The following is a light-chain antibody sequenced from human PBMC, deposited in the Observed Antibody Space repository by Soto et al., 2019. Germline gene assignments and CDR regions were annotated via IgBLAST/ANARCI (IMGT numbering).Light chain of an antibody. CDR1: SSNIGITS. CDR2: QDD. V-gene: IGLV1-51*02. CDR3: VTWDGSLSADV. J-gene: IGLJ1*01. Sequence: QSVLTQPPSVSAAPGQRVTISCSGSSSNIGITSVSWYQQFPGAAPKLLIYQDDKRPSGIPDRFSGSKSGTSATLGITGLQTGDEADYYCVTWDGSLSADVFGTGTKLTVL.